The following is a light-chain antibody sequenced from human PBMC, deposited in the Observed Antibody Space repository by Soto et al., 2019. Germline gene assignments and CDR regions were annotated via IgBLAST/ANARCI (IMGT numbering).Light chain of an antibody. Sequence: QSALTQPASVSGSPGQSITISCTGTSIDIGGFNYVSWYQHHPGKAPKLMIHNVSSRPSGVYDRFSGSKSGYTSSLTISGRQAEDAADYYCSSYTTTRTVVFGGGTKVTVL. V-gene: IGLV2-14*03. J-gene: IGLJ2*01. CDR3: SSYTTTRTVV. CDR2: NVS. CDR1: SIDIGGFNY.